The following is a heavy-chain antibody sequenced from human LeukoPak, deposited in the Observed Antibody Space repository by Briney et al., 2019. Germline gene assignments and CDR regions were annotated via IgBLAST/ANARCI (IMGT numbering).Heavy chain of an antibody. J-gene: IGHJ4*02. D-gene: IGHD4-17*01. CDR3: AGNDYGDYGGDY. Sequence: PGGSLRLSCAASGFTFSSYAMSWVRHAPGKGLEWVSAISGSGGSTYYADSVKGRFTISRDNSKNTLYLQMNSLRAEDTAVYYCAGNDYGDYGGDYWGQGTLVTVSS. V-gene: IGHV3-23*01. CDR2: ISGSGGST. CDR1: GFTFSSYA.